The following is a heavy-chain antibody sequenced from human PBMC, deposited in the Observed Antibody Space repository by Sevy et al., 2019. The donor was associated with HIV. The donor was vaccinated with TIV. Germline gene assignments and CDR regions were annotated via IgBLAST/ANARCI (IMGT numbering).Heavy chain of an antibody. Sequence: GGSLRLSCAASEFTFSDYYMNWIRQAPGKGLEWVSYISSRSTYTNYADSVKGRFTISRDNARNSLYLQMNSLRAEDTAVYYCARVRYDSGSYYKDYWGQGTLVTVSS. CDR1: EFTFSDYY. V-gene: IGHV3-11*06. D-gene: IGHD3-10*01. CDR3: ARVRYDSGSYYKDY. J-gene: IGHJ4*02. CDR2: ISSRSTYT.